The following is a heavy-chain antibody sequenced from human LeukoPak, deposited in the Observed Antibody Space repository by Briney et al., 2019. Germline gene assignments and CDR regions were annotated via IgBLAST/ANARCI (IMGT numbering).Heavy chain of an antibody. V-gene: IGHV4-59*08. Sequence: SETLSLTCTVSGASVSSHYWSWLRQPPGEGLEWVGFVFYGVSTFSNPSLRSRVPISVDTSNNHASLKLSSVPAADTGVYYCASLHCSSTSCYDYYYYYMDVWGKGTTVIVSS. CDR1: GASVSSHY. J-gene: IGHJ6*03. CDR3: ASLHCSSTSCYDYYYYYMDV. D-gene: IGHD2-2*01. CDR2: VFYGVST.